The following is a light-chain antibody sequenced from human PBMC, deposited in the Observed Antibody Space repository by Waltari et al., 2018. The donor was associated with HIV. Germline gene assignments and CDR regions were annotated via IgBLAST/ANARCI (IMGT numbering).Light chain of an antibody. CDR1: PSDVGVYTY. CDR2: DVT. CDR3: CSFAGSNTWI. V-gene: IGLV2-14*03. Sequence: QSALTQPASVSGSPGQSIPISCPGPPSDVGVYTYVSWYQQYPGKAPKVVIYDVTERPSGVSNRFSGSKSGNTASLTISGLQPEDEAQYYCCSFAGSNTWIFGGGTRLTVL. J-gene: IGLJ2*01.